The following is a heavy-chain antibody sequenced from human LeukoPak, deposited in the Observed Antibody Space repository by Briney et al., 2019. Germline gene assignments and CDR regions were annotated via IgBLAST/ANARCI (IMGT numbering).Heavy chain of an antibody. Sequence: SETLSLTCTVSGXSISSYYGSWIRQPPGKGLEWIGYIYYSGSTNYNPSLKSRVTISVDTSKNQFSLKVRSLTAADTAVYYCATDVIRGFYWGQGILVTVSS. CDR1: GXSISSYY. CDR3: ATDVIRGFY. D-gene: IGHD3-10*01. CDR2: IYYSGST. V-gene: IGHV4-59*12. J-gene: IGHJ4*02.